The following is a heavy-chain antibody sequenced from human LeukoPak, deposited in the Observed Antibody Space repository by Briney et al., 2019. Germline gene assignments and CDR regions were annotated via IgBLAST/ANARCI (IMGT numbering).Heavy chain of an antibody. CDR1: GGSFSAYY. Sequence: SETLSLTCAVYGGSFSAYYWSWIRQSPGKGLEWIAEINHRGDTNYNPSVKSRVSISVDTSKNQFSLKVTSLTAADTAVYYCARGPTISETGYFDYWGQGTLITVSS. J-gene: IGHJ4*03. CDR2: INHRGDT. D-gene: IGHD1-1*01. CDR3: ARGPTISETGYFDY. V-gene: IGHV4-34*01.